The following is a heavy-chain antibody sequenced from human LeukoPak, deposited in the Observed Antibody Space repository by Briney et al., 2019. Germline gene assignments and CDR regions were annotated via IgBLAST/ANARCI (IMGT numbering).Heavy chain of an antibody. Sequence: SETVSLTCAVYGGSFSGYYWSWIRQPPGRGLEGSGEINHSGSTNYNPSLNSRVTISVDTSKNQFSLKLSSVTAADTAVYYCARGLRGSSLESDYWGQGTLVTVSS. CDR1: GGSFSGYY. CDR3: ARGLRGSSLESDY. J-gene: IGHJ4*02. D-gene: IGHD3-3*01. CDR2: INHSGST. V-gene: IGHV4-34*01.